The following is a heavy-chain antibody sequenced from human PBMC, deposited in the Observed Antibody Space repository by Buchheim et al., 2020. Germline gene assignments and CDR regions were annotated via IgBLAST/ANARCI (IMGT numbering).Heavy chain of an antibody. V-gene: IGHV4-34*01. CDR1: GGSFSGYY. CDR2: INHSGST. CDR3: ARRAPYGSGSRYWYFDL. J-gene: IGHJ2*01. D-gene: IGHD3-10*01. Sequence: QVQLQQWGAGLLKPSETLSLTCAVYGGSFSGYYWSWIRQPPGKGLEWIGEINHSGSTNYNPSLKSRVTISVDTSKNQFSLKLSSVTAADTAVYYCARRAPYGSGSRYWYFDLWGRGTL.